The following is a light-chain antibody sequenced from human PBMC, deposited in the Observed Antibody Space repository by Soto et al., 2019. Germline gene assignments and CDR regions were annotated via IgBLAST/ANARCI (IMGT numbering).Light chain of an antibody. CDR2: DVS. CDR3: SSYTSSSIRV. J-gene: IGLJ1*01. CDR1: SSDVGGYNY. V-gene: IGLV2-14*01. Sequence: QSALTQPASVSGSPGQSITISCTGTSSDVGGYNYVSWYQQHPGKAPKLMIFDVSNRPSGVSTRFSGSKSGITASLTISGLQAEDEADYFCSSYTSSSIRVFATGTKLTVL.